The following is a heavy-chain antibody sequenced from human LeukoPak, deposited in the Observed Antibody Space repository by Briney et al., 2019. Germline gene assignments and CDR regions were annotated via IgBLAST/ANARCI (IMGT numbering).Heavy chain of an antibody. CDR3: ARDRGDMIVVVRGDY. D-gene: IGHD3-22*01. CDR1: GFTFSSYA. J-gene: IGHJ4*02. V-gene: IGHV3-48*04. CDR2: ISSSGSTI. Sequence: GGSLRLSCAASGFTFSSYAMHWVRQAPGKGLEWVSYISSSGSTIYYADSVKGRFTISRDNAKNSLYLQMNSLRAEDTAVYYCARDRGDMIVVVRGDYWGQGTLVTVSS.